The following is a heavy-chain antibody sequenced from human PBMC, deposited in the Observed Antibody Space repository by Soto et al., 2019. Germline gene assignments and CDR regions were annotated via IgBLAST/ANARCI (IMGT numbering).Heavy chain of an antibody. V-gene: IGHV1-18*01. Sequence: ASVNVSCKASGYTFTSYGISWVRQAPGQGLEWMGWISAYNGNTNYAQKLQGRVTMTTDTSTSTAYMELRSLRSDDTAVYYCARVRRRYDSSAYSTLDYWGQGTLVTVSS. J-gene: IGHJ4*02. CDR3: ARVRRRYDSSAYSTLDY. D-gene: IGHD3-22*01. CDR2: ISAYNGNT. CDR1: GYTFTSYG.